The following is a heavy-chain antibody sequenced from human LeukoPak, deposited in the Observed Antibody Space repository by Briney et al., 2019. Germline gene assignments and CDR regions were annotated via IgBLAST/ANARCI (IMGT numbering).Heavy chain of an antibody. CDR1: GLTFSNFA. CDR3: RPIGAASSRDY. Sequence: GGSLRLSCAASGLTFSNFAMTWVCQAPGKGLEWVSSIVGSSSTYYADSLKGRFTIYRDNAKNSMYRQMYSLRGQDRAGFYCRPIGAASSRDYWGQGTLVTVSS. CDR2: IVGSSST. V-gene: IGHV3-21*01. D-gene: IGHD6-13*01. J-gene: IGHJ4*02.